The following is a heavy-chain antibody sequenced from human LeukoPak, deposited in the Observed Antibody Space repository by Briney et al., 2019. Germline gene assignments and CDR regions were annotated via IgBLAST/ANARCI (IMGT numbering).Heavy chain of an antibody. CDR3: AKDLAPAFSGSYAFDI. V-gene: IGHV3-9*01. Sequence: QSGGSLRLSCAASGFTFDDYAMHWVRQAPGKGLEWVSGISWNSGGIGYADSVKGRFTISRDNAKNSLYLEMNSLRAEDTALYYCAKDLAPAFSGSYAFDIWGQGTMVTVSS. D-gene: IGHD1-26*01. CDR1: GFTFDDYA. CDR2: ISWNSGGI. J-gene: IGHJ3*02.